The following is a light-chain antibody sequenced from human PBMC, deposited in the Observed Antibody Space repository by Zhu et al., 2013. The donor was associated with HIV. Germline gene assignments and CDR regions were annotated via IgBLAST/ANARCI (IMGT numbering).Light chain of an antibody. CDR3: SYYTATGTLV. J-gene: IGLJ1*01. Sequence: QSALTQPASMSGSPGQSITISCTGTTSDFGAYVSWYQHHPDKAPKLIIYEVDHRPSGVSDRFSGSKSGNTASLTISRLQAEDEADYYCSYYTATGTLVFGPGTQVTV. V-gene: IGLV2-14*01. CDR2: EVD. CDR1: TSDFGAY.